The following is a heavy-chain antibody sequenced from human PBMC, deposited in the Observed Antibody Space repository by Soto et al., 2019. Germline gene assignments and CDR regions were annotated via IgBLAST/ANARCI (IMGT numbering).Heavy chain of an antibody. Sequence: PSETLSLTCTVSGGSISSYYWSWIRQPPGKGLEWIGYIYYSGSTNYNPSLKSRVTISVDTSKNQFSLKLSSVTAADTAVYYCARTPYGGSYPYYFDYWGQGTLVTVSS. D-gene: IGHD1-26*01. J-gene: IGHJ4*02. CDR1: GGSISSYY. CDR2: IYYSGST. CDR3: ARTPYGGSYPYYFDY. V-gene: IGHV4-59*01.